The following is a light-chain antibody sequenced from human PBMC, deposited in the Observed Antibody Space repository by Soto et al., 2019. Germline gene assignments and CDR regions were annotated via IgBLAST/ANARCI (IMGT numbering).Light chain of an antibody. CDR3: QQYYSYPWT. Sequence: DIVMTQSPDSLAVSLGERATINCKSSQSVLYSSNNKNYLAWYQQKPGKAPKLLIYAASTLQSGVPSRFSGSGSGTDFTLTISCLQSEDFATYYCQQYYSYPWTFGQGTKVDI. J-gene: IGKJ1*01. CDR2: AAS. CDR1: QSVLYSSNNKNY. V-gene: IGKV4-1*01.